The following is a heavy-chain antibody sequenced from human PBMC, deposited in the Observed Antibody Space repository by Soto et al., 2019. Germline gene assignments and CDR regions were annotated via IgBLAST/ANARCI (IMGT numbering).Heavy chain of an antibody. Sequence: GASVKVSCKASGYTFTGYYMHWVRQAPGQGLEWMGWINPNSGGTNYAQKFQGRVTMTRDTSISTAYMELSRLRSDDTAVYYCARGEGSSSWYALLDYWGQGTLVTVSS. V-gene: IGHV1-2*02. CDR3: ARGEGSSSWYALLDY. CDR1: GYTFTGYY. D-gene: IGHD6-13*01. CDR2: INPNSGGT. J-gene: IGHJ4*02.